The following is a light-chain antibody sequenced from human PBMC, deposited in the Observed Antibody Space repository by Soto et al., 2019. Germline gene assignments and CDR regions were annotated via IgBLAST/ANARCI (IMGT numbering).Light chain of an antibody. CDR3: QQRSNRIT. J-gene: IGKJ5*01. CDR1: QSVAGS. V-gene: IGKV3-11*01. CDR2: DIS. Sequence: EFVLTQSPATLSLSPGERALLSCRASQSVAGSLAWYQQKPGQAPRLLIYDISTRAAAIPARFSGSGSGTDFTLTVSSLEPEDFALYYCQQRSNRITFGQGTRL.